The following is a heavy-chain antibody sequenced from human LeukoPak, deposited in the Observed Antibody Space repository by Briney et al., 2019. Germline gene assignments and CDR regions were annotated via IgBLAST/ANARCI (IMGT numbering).Heavy chain of an antibody. J-gene: IGHJ6*03. V-gene: IGHV3-7*01. CDR1: GFTFSSYW. Sequence: PGGSLRLSCAASGFTFSSYWMSWVRQAPGKGLEWVANIKQDGSEKYYVDSVKGRFTISRDNAKNSLYLQMNSLRAEDTAVYYCARGIVVVVAAMYYMDVWGKGTTVTISS. D-gene: IGHD2-15*01. CDR3: ARGIVVVVAAMYYMDV. CDR2: IKQDGSEK.